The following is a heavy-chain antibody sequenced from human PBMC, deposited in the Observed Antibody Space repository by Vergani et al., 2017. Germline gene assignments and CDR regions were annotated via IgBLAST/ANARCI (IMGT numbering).Heavy chain of an antibody. CDR1: ESSFISNE. D-gene: IGHD3-3*01. V-gene: IGHV5-51*03. J-gene: IGHJ5*02. CDR2: INPIDSKI. Sequence: EVMLVQSGAEVKKPGESLKISCKYSESSFISNEIAWVRQMSGKGIQWMGNINPIDSKIAYSPSFQGQAIMSLVKSITTAYLQWRSLKASDTATYYCAKTHDFSSLYSSYNWFDPWGQGTQVTVSS. CDR3: AKTHDFSSLYSSYNWFDP.